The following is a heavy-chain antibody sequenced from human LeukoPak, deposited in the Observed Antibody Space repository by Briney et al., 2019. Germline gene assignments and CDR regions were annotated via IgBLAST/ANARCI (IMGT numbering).Heavy chain of an antibody. J-gene: IGHJ4*02. CDR2: INAGNGNT. V-gene: IGHV1-3*01. Sequence: ASVKVSCKASGYTFTSYAMHWVRQAPGQRLEWMGWINAGNGNTKYSQKFQGRVTITRDTSASTAYMELSSLRSEDTAVYYCARDQSYDFWSGYYNGGTPTFDYWGQGTLVTVSS. CDR1: GYTFTSYA. CDR3: ARDQSYDFWSGYYNGGTPTFDY. D-gene: IGHD3-3*01.